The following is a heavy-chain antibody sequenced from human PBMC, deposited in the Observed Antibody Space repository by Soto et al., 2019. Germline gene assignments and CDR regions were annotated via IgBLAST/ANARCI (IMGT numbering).Heavy chain of an antibody. CDR3: ARHSPTVRGFTDGFDI. J-gene: IGHJ3*02. V-gene: IGHV5-10-1*01. Sequence: GESLKISCKGSGYSFTIYWISWVRQMPGKGLEWMGRIDPSDSYTNYSPSFQGHVTISADKSISTAYLQWGSLKASDTAMYYCARHSPTVRGFTDGFDIWGQGTMVTVSS. D-gene: IGHD3-10*01. CDR1: GYSFTIYW. CDR2: IDPSDSYT.